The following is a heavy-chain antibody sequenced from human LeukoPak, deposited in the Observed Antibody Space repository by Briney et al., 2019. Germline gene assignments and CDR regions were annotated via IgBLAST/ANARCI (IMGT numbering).Heavy chain of an antibody. J-gene: IGHJ4*02. CDR3: ARRGGYSSGSLLDY. CDR2: IGPNSVGT. CDR1: VYTVTGYY. Sequence: ASVKVSCKASVYTVTGYYMDWVRQAGGQGLEGRGWIGPNSVGTNYAQKVQGRVTMTRDTSISTAHMELSRLRSDDTAVYYCARRGGYSSGSLLDYWGQGTLVTVSS. D-gene: IGHD6-19*01. V-gene: IGHV1-2*02.